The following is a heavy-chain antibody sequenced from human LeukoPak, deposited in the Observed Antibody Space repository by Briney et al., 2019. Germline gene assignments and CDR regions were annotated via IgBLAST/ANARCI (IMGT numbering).Heavy chain of an antibody. D-gene: IGHD2-8*01. V-gene: IGHV1-2*02. CDR3: ARAYCTNGVCPTSFDY. CDR2: INPNSGGT. J-gene: IGHJ4*02. Sequence: ASVKVSCKASGYTFTGYYMHWVRQAPGQGLEWMGWINPNSGGTNYAQKFQGRVTMTRDTSISTAYMELSRLRSDDTAVYYCARAYCTNGVCPTSFDYWGQGTLVTVSS. CDR1: GYTFTGYY.